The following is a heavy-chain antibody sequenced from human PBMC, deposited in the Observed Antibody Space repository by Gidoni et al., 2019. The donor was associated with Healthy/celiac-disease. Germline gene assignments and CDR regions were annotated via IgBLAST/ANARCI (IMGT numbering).Heavy chain of an antibody. J-gene: IGHJ4*02. CDR3: ARGRSRAATINEYYFDY. V-gene: IGHV4-34*01. Sequence: QVQLQPWGAGLWKPSATLCLTCAVYGGSFSGYYWSWIRQRPGEGLEWIGEVNHSVCTNYNPSLKSRVTISVDTSKYQFSLKLSSVTAAVTAVYYCARGRSRAATINEYYFDYWGQGTLVTVSS. D-gene: IGHD5-12*01. CDR2: VNHSVCT. CDR1: GGSFSGYY.